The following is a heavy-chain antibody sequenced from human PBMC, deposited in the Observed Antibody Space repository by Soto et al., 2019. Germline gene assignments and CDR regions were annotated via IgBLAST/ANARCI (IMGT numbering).Heavy chain of an antibody. CDR3: ARVRGSSSWYWYFDL. Sequence: GGSLRLSCAASGFTFSSYSMNWVRQAPGKGLEWVSYISSSSSTIYYADSVKGRFTISRDNAKNSLYLQMNSLRAEDTAVYYCARVRGSSSWYWYFDLWGRGTLVTVS. J-gene: IGHJ2*01. V-gene: IGHV3-48*01. CDR1: GFTFSSYS. D-gene: IGHD6-13*01. CDR2: ISSSSSTI.